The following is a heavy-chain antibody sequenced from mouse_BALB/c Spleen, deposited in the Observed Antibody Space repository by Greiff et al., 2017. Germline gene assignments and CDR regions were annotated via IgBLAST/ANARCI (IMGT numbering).Heavy chain of an antibody. CDR2: INPSTGYT. CDR1: GYTFTSYW. J-gene: IGHJ4*01. Sequence: VQLQQSGAELAKPGASVKMSCKASGYTFTSYWMHWVKQRPGQGLEWIGYINPSTGYTEYNQKFKDKATLTADKSSSTAYMQLSSLTSKDSAVYYCATYYDLNYAMDYWGQGTSVTVSS. D-gene: IGHD2-4*01. CDR3: ATYYDLNYAMDY. V-gene: IGHV1-7*01.